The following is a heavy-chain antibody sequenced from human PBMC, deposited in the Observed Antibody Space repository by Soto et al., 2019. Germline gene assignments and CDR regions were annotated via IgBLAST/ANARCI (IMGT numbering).Heavy chain of an antibody. CDR2: IRTSGSYM. D-gene: IGHD3-10*01. Sequence: EVQLVESGGGLVKPGGSLILSCAASGFTFSSYNMNWVRQAPGKGLEWVSSIRTSGSYMYYADSLKGRFTISRDNARNSLYLQLNSLRAEDTAIYYCVREVEATGRYYFDYWGQGTLVTVSS. J-gene: IGHJ4*02. CDR1: GFTFSSYN. CDR3: VREVEATGRYYFDY. V-gene: IGHV3-21*01.